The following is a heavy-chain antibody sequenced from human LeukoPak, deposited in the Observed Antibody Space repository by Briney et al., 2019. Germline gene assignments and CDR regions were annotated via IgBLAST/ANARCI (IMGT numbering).Heavy chain of an antibody. V-gene: IGHV3-23*01. J-gene: IGHJ4*02. Sequence: PGGSLRLSCAASGFTFSSYGVSWVRQAPGKGLEWVSAITGSGGSTYYGDSVKGRFTISRDNSRNTLYLQMNSLRVDDTAVYYCARDLCWGCFDDWGQGNLVTVSS. CDR1: GFTFSSYG. D-gene: IGHD3-10*02. CDR2: ITGSGGST. CDR3: ARDLCWGCFDD.